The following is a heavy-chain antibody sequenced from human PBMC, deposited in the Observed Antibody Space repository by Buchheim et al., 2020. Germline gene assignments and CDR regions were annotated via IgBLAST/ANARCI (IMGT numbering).Heavy chain of an antibody. V-gene: IGHV3-30*04. CDR3: ARDSSSSLDY. Sequence: QVQLVESGGGVVQPGRSLRLSCAASGFTFSSYAMHWVRQAPGKGLEWVAVISYDGSNKYYADSVKGRFTISRENSKNTLYLQMNSLRAEDTAVYYCARDSSSSLDYWGQGTL. J-gene: IGHJ4*02. CDR2: ISYDGSNK. CDR1: GFTFSSYA.